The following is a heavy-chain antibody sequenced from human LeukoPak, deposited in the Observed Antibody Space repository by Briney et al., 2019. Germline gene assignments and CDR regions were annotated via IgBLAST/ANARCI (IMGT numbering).Heavy chain of an antibody. V-gene: IGHV7-4-1*02. CDR3: ARKGGGWDTAMDFEY. D-gene: IGHD5-18*01. CDR1: GYTFTSYA. J-gene: IGHJ4*02. Sequence: ASVTVSCEASGYTFTSYAMNWVRQAPGQGLEWMGWINTNTGNPTYAQGFTGRFVFSLDTSVSTAYLQISSLKAEDTAVYYCARKGGGWDTAMDFEYWGQGTLVTVSS. CDR2: INTNTGNP.